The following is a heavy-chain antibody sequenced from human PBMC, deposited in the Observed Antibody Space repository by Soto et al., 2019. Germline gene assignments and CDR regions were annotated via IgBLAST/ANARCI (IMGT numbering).Heavy chain of an antibody. CDR1: GFSLSTSGMC. J-gene: IGHJ5*02. Sequence: VSGPTLVNPTQTLTLTCTFCGFSLSTSGMCVSWIRQPPGKALEWLARIDWDDDKYYSTSLKTRLTISKDTSKNQVVLTMTNMDPVDTATYYCARIEAGYSSGWYWFDPWGQGTLVTVSS. D-gene: IGHD6-19*01. V-gene: IGHV2-70*11. CDR3: ARIEAGYSSGWYWFDP. CDR2: IDWDDDK.